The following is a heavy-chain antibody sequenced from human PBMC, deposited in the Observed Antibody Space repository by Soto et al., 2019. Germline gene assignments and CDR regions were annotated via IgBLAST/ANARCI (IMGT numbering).Heavy chain of an antibody. D-gene: IGHD3-10*01. CDR2: IYYSGST. V-gene: IGHV4-31*03. CDR1: GGSISSGGYY. Sequence: QVQLQESGPGLVKPSQTLSLTCTVSGGSISSGGYYWSWIRQHPGKGLEWIGYIYYSGSTYYNPFVKGRVTRSVDTSKSQFSLELSSVTAADTAVYYCARVEGTVPMVRVYFDYWGQGTLVTVSS. J-gene: IGHJ4*02. CDR3: ARVEGTVPMVRVYFDY.